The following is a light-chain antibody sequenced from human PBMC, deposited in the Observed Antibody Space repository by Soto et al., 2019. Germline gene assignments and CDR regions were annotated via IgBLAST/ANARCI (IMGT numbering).Light chain of an antibody. Sequence: ILLTQSPATLSVSPGEGATLACRSRQRVGKNLGWYQQKPGQAPRLLIFGVSTRATGISARFSGCGSGTEFTLNISSLQFEDFAVYYCQHYYDWAVFGQGTRLDIK. CDR1: QRVGKN. CDR2: GVS. J-gene: IGKJ5*01. CDR3: QHYYDWAV. V-gene: IGKV3D-15*01.